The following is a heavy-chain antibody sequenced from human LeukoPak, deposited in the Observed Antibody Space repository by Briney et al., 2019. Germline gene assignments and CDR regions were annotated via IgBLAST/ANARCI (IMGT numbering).Heavy chain of an antibody. J-gene: IGHJ4*02. CDR1: GGTFSSYA. V-gene: IGHV1-69*04. Sequence: SVKVSCKASGGTFSSYAISWVRQAPGQGLEWMGRIIPILGIANYAQKFQGRVTITADKSTSTAYTELSSLRSEDTAVYYCARVSYESYFDYWGQGTLVTVSS. CDR3: ARVSYESYFDY. CDR2: IIPILGIA. D-gene: IGHD5-12*01.